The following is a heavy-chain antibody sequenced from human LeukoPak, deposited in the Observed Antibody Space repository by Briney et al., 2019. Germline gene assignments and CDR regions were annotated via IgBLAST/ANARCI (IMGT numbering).Heavy chain of an antibody. V-gene: IGHV3-66*01. J-gene: IGHJ4*02. CDR3: AKDKRYGGKPYYFDY. CDR2: IYSGGST. CDR1: GFTVSSNY. Sequence: GGSLRLSCAASGFTVSSNYMSWVRQAPGKGLEWVSVIYSGGSTYYADSVKGRFTISRDNSKNTLYLQMNSLRAEDTAVYYCAKDKRYGGKPYYFDYWGQGTLVTVSS. D-gene: IGHD4-23*01.